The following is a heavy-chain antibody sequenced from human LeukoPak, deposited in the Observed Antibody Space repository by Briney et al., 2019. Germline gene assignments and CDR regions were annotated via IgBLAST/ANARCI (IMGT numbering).Heavy chain of an antibody. CDR3: AREAPSAVGATVAFDI. Sequence: ASVKVSCKVSGYTLTELSMHWVRQAPGKGLEWMGGFDPEDGETIYAQKFQGRVTMTEDTSTDTAYMELSSLRSEDTAVYYCAREAPSAVGATVAFDIWGQGTMVTVSS. V-gene: IGHV1-24*01. J-gene: IGHJ3*02. D-gene: IGHD1-26*01. CDR1: GYTLTELS. CDR2: FDPEDGET.